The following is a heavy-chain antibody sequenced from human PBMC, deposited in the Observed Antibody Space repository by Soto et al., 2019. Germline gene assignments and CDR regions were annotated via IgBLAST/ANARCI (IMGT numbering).Heavy chain of an antibody. CDR3: ARAYDSSGYSPHYYYYGMDV. D-gene: IGHD3-22*01. CDR1: GYSFTSYW. Sequence: VESLKISCKGSGYSFTSYWIGWVRQRPGKGPEWMGIIYPGDSDTRYSPSFQGQVTISADKSISTAYLQWSSLKASDTAMYYCARAYDSSGYSPHYYYYGMDVWGQGTTVTVSS. CDR2: IYPGDSDT. V-gene: IGHV5-51*01. J-gene: IGHJ6*02.